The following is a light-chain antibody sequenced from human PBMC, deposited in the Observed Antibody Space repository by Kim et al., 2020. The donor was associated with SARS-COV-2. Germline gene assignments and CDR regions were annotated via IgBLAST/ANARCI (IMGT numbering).Light chain of an antibody. V-gene: IGKV4-1*01. CDR1: QSVLYTSNNNNY. CDR2: WAS. CDR3: QQYYSSPLT. Sequence: DFVMTQSPDSLAVSLGERATINCRSSQSVLYTSNNNNYLAWFQQKPGQPPKLLIYWASTRASGVPDRFSGSGSGTDFTLTISSLQAEDVAVYYWQQYYSSPLTFGGGTKLEI. J-gene: IGKJ4*01.